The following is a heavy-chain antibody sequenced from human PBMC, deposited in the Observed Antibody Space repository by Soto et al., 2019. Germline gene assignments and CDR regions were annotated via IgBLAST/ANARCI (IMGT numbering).Heavy chain of an antibody. D-gene: IGHD1-1*01. V-gene: IGHV4-59*12. CDR2: IYYSGTT. Sequence: NPSETLSLTCTVSGGSISSYYWSWIRQPPGKGLEWIGYIYYSGTTYYNPSLKSRVTISVDTSKNQFSLKLSSVTAADTAVYFCARGVLSWGQGTLVTVSS. CDR3: ARGVLS. CDR1: GGSISSYY. J-gene: IGHJ5*02.